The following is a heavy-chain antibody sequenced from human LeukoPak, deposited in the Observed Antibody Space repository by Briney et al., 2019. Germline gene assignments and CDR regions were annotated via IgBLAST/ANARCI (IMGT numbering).Heavy chain of an antibody. J-gene: IGHJ1*01. Sequence: PSETLSLTCTVSGGSISSYYWSWIRQPPGKGLEWIGYIYYSGSTNYNPSLKSRVTISVYTSKNQFSLKLSSVTAADTAVYYRARLKYYYDSSGYRAEYFQHWGQGTLVTVSS. CDR1: GGSISSYY. D-gene: IGHD3-22*01. V-gene: IGHV4-59*01. CDR3: ARLKYYYDSSGYRAEYFQH. CDR2: IYYSGST.